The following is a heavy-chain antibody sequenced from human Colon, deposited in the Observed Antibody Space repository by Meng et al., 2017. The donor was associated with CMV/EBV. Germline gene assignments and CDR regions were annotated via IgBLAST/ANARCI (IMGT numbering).Heavy chain of an antibody. D-gene: IGHD2-2*01. Sequence: ASVKVSCKSSGYTFTTYGITWVRQPPGQGLEWMGLISPYNGNTKSAQRVQDRVTMTTDTSTSTAYMELRSLRSDDTAVYYCARVVVVPADYYTMDVWGQGTTVTVSS. CDR3: ARVVVVPADYYTMDV. V-gene: IGHV1-18*01. CDR2: ISPYNGNT. CDR1: GYTFTTYG. J-gene: IGHJ6*02.